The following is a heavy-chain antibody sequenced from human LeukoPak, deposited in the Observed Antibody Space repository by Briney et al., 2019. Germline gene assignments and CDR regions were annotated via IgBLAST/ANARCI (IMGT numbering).Heavy chain of an antibody. CDR3: ARVATLNWNYYDY. J-gene: IGHJ4*02. V-gene: IGHV3-30-3*01. Sequence: GGSLRLSCAASGFIFSDHWMHWVRQAPGKGLEWVAVISYDGSNKYYADSVKGRFTISRDNSKNTLYLQMNSLRAEDTAVYYCARVATLNWNYYDYWGQGTLVTVSS. CDR1: GFIFSDHW. CDR2: ISYDGSNK. D-gene: IGHD1-1*01.